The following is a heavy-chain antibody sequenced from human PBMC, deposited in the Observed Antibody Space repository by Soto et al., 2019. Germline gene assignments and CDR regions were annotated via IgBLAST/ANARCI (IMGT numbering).Heavy chain of an antibody. CDR3: ARIESIARNWFDP. V-gene: IGHV5-10-1*01. D-gene: IGHD6-13*01. Sequence: GESLKISCKVSGFSFTNYWISWVRQMPGKGLEWMGNIDPVDSYANYSPSFQGHVTFSVDTSISTAYLQWSSLKASDTAMYFCARIESIARNWFDPWGQGTLVTVS. CDR2: IDPVDSYA. CDR1: GFSFTNYW. J-gene: IGHJ5*02.